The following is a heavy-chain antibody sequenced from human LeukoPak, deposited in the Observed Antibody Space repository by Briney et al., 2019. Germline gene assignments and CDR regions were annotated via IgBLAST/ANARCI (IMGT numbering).Heavy chain of an antibody. V-gene: IGHV3-66*01. CDR1: GFTVSSNY. J-gene: IGHJ4*02. CDR3: AQSSVLFLQADN. Sequence: PGGSLRLSCAASGFTVSSNYMSWVRQAPGKGLEWVSGIYSGGSTYYADSVKGRFTISRDNSKNTLYLQMNSLRAEDTALYYCAQSSVLFLQADNWGQGTLVTVSS. CDR2: IYSGGST. D-gene: IGHD2-2*01.